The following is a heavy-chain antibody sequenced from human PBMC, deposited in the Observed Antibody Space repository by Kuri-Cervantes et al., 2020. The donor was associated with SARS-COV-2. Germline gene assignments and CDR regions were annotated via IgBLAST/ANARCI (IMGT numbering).Heavy chain of an antibody. Sequence: GESLKISCAASGFTFSSFAMSWVRQAPGKGLEWVSSISGSGVGTYYADSVKGRFPISRDNSKNTLYLQMNSLRAEDSALYYCAKVGLSFDYWGQGTLVTVSS. CDR2: ISGSGVGT. J-gene: IGHJ4*02. V-gene: IGHV3-23*01. CDR3: AKVGLSFDY. CDR1: GFTFSSFA. D-gene: IGHD2/OR15-2a*01.